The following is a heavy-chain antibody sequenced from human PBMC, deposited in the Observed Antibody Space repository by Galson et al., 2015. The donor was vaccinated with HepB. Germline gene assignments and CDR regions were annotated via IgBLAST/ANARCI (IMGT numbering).Heavy chain of an antibody. CDR1: GYSISSGYY. J-gene: IGHJ4*02. CDR2: IYHSGST. Sequence: ETLSLTCTVSGYSISSGYYWGWIRQPPGKGLEWIGSIYHSGSTYYNPSLKSRVTISVDTSKNQFSLKLSSVTAADTAVYYCAREKGGAVAGHFDYWGQGTLVTVSS. CDR3: AREKGGAVAGHFDY. V-gene: IGHV4-38-2*02. D-gene: IGHD6-19*01.